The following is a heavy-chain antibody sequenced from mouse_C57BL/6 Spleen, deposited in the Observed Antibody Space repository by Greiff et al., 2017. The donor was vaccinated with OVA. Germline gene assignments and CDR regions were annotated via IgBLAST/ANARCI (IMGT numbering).Heavy chain of an antibody. Sequence: VHVKQSGAELVRPGASVKLSCTASGFNIKDDYMHWVKQRPEQGLEWIGWIDPENGDTEYASKFQGKATITADTSSNTAYLQLSSLTSEDTAVYYCTTGVITTVVEGYFDVWGTGTTVTVSS. V-gene: IGHV14-4*01. D-gene: IGHD1-1*01. CDR2: IDPENGDT. CDR1: GFNIKDDY. CDR3: TTGVITTVVEGYFDV. J-gene: IGHJ1*03.